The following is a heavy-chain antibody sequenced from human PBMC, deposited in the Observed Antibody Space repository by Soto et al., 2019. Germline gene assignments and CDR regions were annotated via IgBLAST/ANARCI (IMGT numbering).Heavy chain of an antibody. CDR3: ARGVSAGVDD. Sequence: QVQLVQSGAEVREPGASVKVSCKASGYSFTSLDINWVRQTAGQGLEWMGWMQPSTGRTGYAQKFQGRVTMTRDTSINPAYMELTTLTSDDTAFYSCARGVSAGVDDWGQGTMVTVSS. CDR1: GYSFTSLD. CDR2: MQPSTGRT. D-gene: IGHD1-26*01. J-gene: IGHJ4*02. V-gene: IGHV1-8*01.